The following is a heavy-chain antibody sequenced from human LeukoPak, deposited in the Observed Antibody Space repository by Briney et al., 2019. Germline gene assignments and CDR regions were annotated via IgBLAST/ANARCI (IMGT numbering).Heavy chain of an antibody. J-gene: IGHJ6*02. CDR3: TRVRIAARRYYYYGMDV. CDR1: GFTFGDYA. CDR2: IRSKAYGGTT. V-gene: IGHV3-49*04. D-gene: IGHD6-6*01. Sequence: GGSLRLSCTASGFTFGDYAMSWVRQAPGKGLEWVGFIRSKAYGGTTEYAASVKGRFTISRDDSKSIAYLKMNSLKTEDTAVYYCTRVRIAARRYYYYGMDVWGQGTTVTVSS.